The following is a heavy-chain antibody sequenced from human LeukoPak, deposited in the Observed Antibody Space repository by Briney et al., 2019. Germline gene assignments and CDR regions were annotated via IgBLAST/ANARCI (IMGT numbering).Heavy chain of an antibody. CDR3: ARTSGSYFRDYDY. D-gene: IGHD1-26*01. J-gene: IGHJ4*02. Sequence: PSETPSLTCAVYGGSFSGYYWSWIRQPPGKGLEWIGEINHSGSTNYNPSLKSRVTISVDTSKNQFSLKLSSVTAADTAVYYCARTSGSYFRDYDYWGQGTLVTVSS. CDR2: INHSGST. CDR1: GGSFSGYY. V-gene: IGHV4-34*01.